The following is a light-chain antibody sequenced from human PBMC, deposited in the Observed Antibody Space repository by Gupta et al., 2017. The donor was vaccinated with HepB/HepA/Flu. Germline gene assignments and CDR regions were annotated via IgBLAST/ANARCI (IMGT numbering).Light chain of an antibody. CDR3: QQGYSTALT. Sequence: DIQMTQSPSSLFASVGDRITITCRASQSTNNSLNWYQQKLGKAPKLLYYGASSLQSGVPPRFSSSGSGADFTITITSLQPEDFVTYYCQQGYSTALTFGGGTKVEIK. CDR2: GAS. CDR1: QSTNNS. V-gene: IGKV1-39*01. J-gene: IGKJ4*01.